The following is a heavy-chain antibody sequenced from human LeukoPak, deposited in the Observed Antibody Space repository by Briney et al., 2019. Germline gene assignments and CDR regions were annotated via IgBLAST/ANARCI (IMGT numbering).Heavy chain of an antibody. V-gene: IGHV1-8*01. D-gene: IGHD6-13*01. J-gene: IGHJ3*02. CDR1: GYTFTNYN. CDR2: INPNSGRA. Sequence: ASVKVSCKASGYTFTNYNIDWVRQATGQGLEWMGWINPNSGRAGCVQKFQGRVNITRDTSISTAYMELSSLRSDDTAVYYCARDLSSSWTPDAFDIWGQGTMVTVSS. CDR3: ARDLSSSWTPDAFDI.